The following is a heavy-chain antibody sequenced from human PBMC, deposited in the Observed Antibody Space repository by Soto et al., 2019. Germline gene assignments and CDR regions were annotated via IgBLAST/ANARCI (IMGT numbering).Heavy chain of an antibody. Sequence: QVQLQQWGAGLLKPSETLSLICAVYGGSFSGYYWSWIRQPPGKGLEWIGEINHSGSTNYNPSLKSRVTISVDTYKNQFSLKLSSVTAADTAVYYCARLGGDYSDAFDIWGQGTMVTVSS. CDR1: GGSFSGYY. CDR2: INHSGST. J-gene: IGHJ3*02. V-gene: IGHV4-34*01. CDR3: ARLGGDYSDAFDI. D-gene: IGHD4-17*01.